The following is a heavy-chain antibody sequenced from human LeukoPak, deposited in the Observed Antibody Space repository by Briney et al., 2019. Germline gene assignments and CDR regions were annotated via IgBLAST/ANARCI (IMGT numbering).Heavy chain of an antibody. CDR2: IYYSGST. V-gene: IGHV4-30-4*01. CDR1: GGSISSGDYY. D-gene: IGHD1-7*01. J-gene: IGHJ4*02. Sequence: SETLSLTCTVSGGSISSGDYYWSWIRQPPGKGLEWIGYIYYSGSTYYNPPLKSRVTITVDTSKNQFSLKLSSVTAADTAVYYCARDNRTNWNYTGGYYFDYWGQGTLVTVSS. CDR3: ARDNRTNWNYTGGYYFDY.